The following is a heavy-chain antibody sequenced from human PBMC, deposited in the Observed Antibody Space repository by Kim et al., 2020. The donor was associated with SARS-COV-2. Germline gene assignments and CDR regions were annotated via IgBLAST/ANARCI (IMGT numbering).Heavy chain of an antibody. CDR3: TKAYCCSTNCYIVY. D-gene: IGHD2-2*02. Sequence: YADLVKGRFSISRDNAKNSLYLQMNSQRAEETALYYCTKAYCCSTNCYIVYWGQGTLVTVSS. J-gene: IGHJ4*02. V-gene: IGHV3-9*01.